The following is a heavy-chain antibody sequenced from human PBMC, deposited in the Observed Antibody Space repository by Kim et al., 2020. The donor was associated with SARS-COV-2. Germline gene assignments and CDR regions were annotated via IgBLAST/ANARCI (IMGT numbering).Heavy chain of an antibody. CDR3: ARDPTPLALGYYFDY. Sequence: SVKVSCKASGGPFSSYAISWVRQAPGQGLEWIGGIIPIFGTTNYAQKFQGRVMITADESTSTAYMELSSLRSGDTAVYYCARDPTPLALGYYFDYWGQGTLVTVSS. CDR1: GGPFSSYA. V-gene: IGHV1-69*13. J-gene: IGHJ4*02. CDR2: IIPIFGTT.